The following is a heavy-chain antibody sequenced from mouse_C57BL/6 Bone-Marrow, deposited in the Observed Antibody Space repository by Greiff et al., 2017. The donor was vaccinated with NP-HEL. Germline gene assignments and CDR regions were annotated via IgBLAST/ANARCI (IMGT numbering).Heavy chain of an antibody. Sequence: EVHLVESGPGMVKPSQSLSLTCTVTGYSITSGYDWHWIRHFPGNKLEWMGYISYSGSTNYNPSLKSRISITHDTSKNHFFLKLNSVTTGDTATYYCARAYGSSPWYFDVWGTGTTVTVSS. V-gene: IGHV3-1*01. CDR3: ARAYGSSPWYFDV. CDR2: ISYSGST. CDR1: GYSITSGYD. J-gene: IGHJ1*03. D-gene: IGHD1-1*01.